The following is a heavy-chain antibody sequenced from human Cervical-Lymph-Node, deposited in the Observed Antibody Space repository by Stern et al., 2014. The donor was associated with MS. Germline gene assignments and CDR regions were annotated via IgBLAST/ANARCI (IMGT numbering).Heavy chain of an antibody. D-gene: IGHD3-16*02. CDR3: ARATSDYIWGTYRFLDS. J-gene: IGHJ4*02. V-gene: IGHV1-69*01. Sequence: QAQLVQSGAEVKKPGSSVKVSCKASGGTISNYIIGWVRQAPGQGLEWMGGIIPMFGIANYAEKFQDRVTITADESTSTAYMDLSSLRSEDTAVYYCARATSDYIWGTYRFLDSWGQGTLVIVSS. CDR2: IIPMFGIA. CDR1: GGTISNYI.